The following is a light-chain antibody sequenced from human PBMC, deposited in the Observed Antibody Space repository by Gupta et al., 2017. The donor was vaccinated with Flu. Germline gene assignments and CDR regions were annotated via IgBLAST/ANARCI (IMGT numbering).Light chain of an antibody. J-gene: IGLJ3*02. CDR2: LECSGSY. V-gene: IGLV4-60*03. CDR1: SGHSSYI. Sequence: QPVLTQSSSASASLGCSVKLTCTLSSGHSSYIVAWHQQQPGKAPRYLMKLECSGSYNKASGVPDRFSGSSSGADRYLTISSLQSEDEADYYCETCDSNSLVFGGGTKLTVL. CDR3: ETCDSNSLV.